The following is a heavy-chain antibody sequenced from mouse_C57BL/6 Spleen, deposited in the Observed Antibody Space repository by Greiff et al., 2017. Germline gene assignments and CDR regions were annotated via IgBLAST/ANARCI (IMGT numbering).Heavy chain of an antibody. D-gene: IGHD2-3*01. CDR3: ARGGGYYGTFDY. J-gene: IGHJ2*01. CDR2: INPNNGGT. CDR1: GYTFTDYY. V-gene: IGHV1-26*01. Sequence: EVQLQQSGPELVKPGASVKISCKASGYTFTDYYMNWVKQSHGKSLEWIGDINPNNGGTSYNQKFKGKATLTVDKSSSTAYMELRSLTSEDSAVYYCARGGGYYGTFDYWGQGTTLTVSS.